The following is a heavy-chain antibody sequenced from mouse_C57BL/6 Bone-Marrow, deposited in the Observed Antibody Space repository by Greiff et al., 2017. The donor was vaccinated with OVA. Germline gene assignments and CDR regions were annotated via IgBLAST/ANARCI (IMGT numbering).Heavy chain of an antibody. CDR2: ISYDGSN. V-gene: IGHV3-6*01. Sequence: DVKLVESGPGLVKPSQSLSLTCSVTGYSITSGYYWNWIRQFPGNKLEWMGYISYDGSNNYNPSLKNRISITRDTSKNQFFLKLNSVTTEDTATYYCAGYDPYYAMDYWGQGTSVTVSS. J-gene: IGHJ4*01. CDR3: AGYDPYYAMDY. D-gene: IGHD2-3*01. CDR1: GYSITSGYY.